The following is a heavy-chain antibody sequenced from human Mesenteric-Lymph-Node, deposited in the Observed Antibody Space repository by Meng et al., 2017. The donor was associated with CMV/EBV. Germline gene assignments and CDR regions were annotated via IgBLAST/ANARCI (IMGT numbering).Heavy chain of an antibody. CDR3: ARDRDTDWYSPFDY. V-gene: IGHV1-2*06. Sequence: VQLVQSGAEGKKPGASVMFTCKASGYTFIDYYINWVRQAPGQGLEWMGRINPKTGGRSYAQNFQGRVTMTRGTSINTAYMEVNRLNSDDTAMYYCARDRDTDWYSPFDYWGPGTLVTVSS. CDR2: INPKTGGR. J-gene: IGHJ4*02. CDR1: GYTFIDYY. D-gene: IGHD3-9*01.